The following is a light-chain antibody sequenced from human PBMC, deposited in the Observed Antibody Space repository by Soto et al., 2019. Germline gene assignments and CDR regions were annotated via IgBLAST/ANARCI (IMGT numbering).Light chain of an antibody. CDR3: HQYNNWPPWT. CDR2: GAS. J-gene: IGKJ1*01. Sequence: EIVMTQSPATLSVSPGERAPLSCRASQSVSSNLAWYQQNPGQAPRLLNYGASSRATGIPARFSSSGSGTEFTHTISSLQSEDFAVYYCHQYNNWPPWTFGQGTKVEIK. CDR1: QSVSSN. V-gene: IGKV3-15*01.